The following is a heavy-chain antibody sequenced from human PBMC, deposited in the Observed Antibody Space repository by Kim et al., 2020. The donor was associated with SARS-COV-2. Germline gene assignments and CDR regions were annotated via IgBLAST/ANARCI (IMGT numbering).Heavy chain of an antibody. V-gene: IGHV4-4*07. Sequence: SETLSLTCTVSGDSSSTYSWSWVRQPAGKGLEWIGRIFSSGSTKYNPSLKSRVTMSVDTSKNQFSLKLTSVTAADTAVYYCTRALSGSCPLDPCGQGT. CDR1: GDSSSTYS. CDR3: TRALSGSCPLDP. D-gene: IGHD2-15*01. J-gene: IGHJ5*02. CDR2: IFSSGST.